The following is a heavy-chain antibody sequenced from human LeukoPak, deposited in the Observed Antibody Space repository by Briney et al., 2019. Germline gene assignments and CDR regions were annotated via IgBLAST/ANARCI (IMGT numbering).Heavy chain of an antibody. J-gene: IGHJ4*02. CDR2: IYYSGST. CDR3: ASLRSRDYDFWSGYFSGTLVY. CDR1: GGSISSSSYY. V-gene: IGHV4-39*01. Sequence: PSETLSLTCTVSGGSISSSSYYWGWIRQPPGRGLEWIGSIYYSGSTYYNPSLKSRVTISVDTSKNQFSLKLSSVTAADTAVYYCASLRSRDYDFWSGYFSGTLVYWGQGTLVTVSS. D-gene: IGHD3-3*01.